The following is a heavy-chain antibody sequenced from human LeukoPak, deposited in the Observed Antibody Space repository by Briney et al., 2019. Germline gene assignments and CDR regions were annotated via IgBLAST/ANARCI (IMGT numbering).Heavy chain of an antibody. J-gene: IGHJ4*02. Sequence: GGSLRLSCSASGFTFSDYYMSWIRQAPGKGLEWLSYISSSGSTIYYADSVKGRFTISRDNAKNSLYLQMNSLRAEDTAVYYCARDPVRGTYSSNYFDYWGQGTLVTVSS. D-gene: IGHD6-19*01. V-gene: IGHV3-11*01. CDR1: GFTFSDYY. CDR2: ISSSGSTI. CDR3: ARDPVRGTYSSNYFDY.